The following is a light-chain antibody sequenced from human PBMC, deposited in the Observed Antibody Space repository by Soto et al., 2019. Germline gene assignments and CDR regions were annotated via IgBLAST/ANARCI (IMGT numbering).Light chain of an antibody. CDR3: QSYDSSMSVWV. CDR2: GNS. J-gene: IGLJ3*02. Sequence: QAVLPQPPSVSGATGQRVTISCTGSTSNLGAGYDVHWYQQLPGTAPKLRMYGNSNRPSGVPDLFSGSKSGTSASLAITGLHAEDESDSYCQSYDSSMSVWVFGGGTKLTVL. CDR1: TSNLGAGYD. V-gene: IGLV1-40*01.